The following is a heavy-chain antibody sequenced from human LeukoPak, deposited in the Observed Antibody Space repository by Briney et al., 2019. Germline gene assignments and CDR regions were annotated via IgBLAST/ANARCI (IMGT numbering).Heavy chain of an antibody. CDR2: ISSSSSYI. V-gene: IGHV3-21*01. Sequence: AGGSLRLSCAASGFTFSSYSMNWVRQAPGKGLEWVSSISSSSSYIYYADSVKGRFTISRDNAKNSLYLQMNSLRAEDTAVYYCARDRVPPGAYGDSYYYYGMDVWGQGTTVTVSS. CDR3: ARDRVPPGAYGDSYYYYGMDV. CDR1: GFTFSSYS. J-gene: IGHJ6*02. D-gene: IGHD4-17*01.